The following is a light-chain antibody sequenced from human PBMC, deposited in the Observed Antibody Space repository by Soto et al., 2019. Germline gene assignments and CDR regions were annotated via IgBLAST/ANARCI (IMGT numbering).Light chain of an antibody. J-gene: IGKJ3*01. CDR3: QQRRNWVS. V-gene: IGKV3-11*01. Sequence: LTQSPGILSLSPGEKATLSCTASQTVDTYMAWYQQRPGQPPRLLIHDTSHRASGVPARFRGSGSGTDFTLTITRLEPEDFAVYFCQQRRNWVSFGPGTRV. CDR1: QTVDTY. CDR2: DTS.